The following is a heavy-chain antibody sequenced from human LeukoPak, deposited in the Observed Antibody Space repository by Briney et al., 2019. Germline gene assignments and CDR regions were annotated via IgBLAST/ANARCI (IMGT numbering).Heavy chain of an antibody. J-gene: IGHJ3*02. CDR2: IYYSGST. CDR1: GGSISSYY. D-gene: IGHD3-10*01. CDR3: AKHYGSGSNDFDI. V-gene: IGHV4-59*01. Sequence: SETLSLTCTVSGGSISSYYWSWIRQPPGKGLEWIGFIYYSGSTNYNPSLKSRVTISVDTSKNQFSLKLSSVTAADTAVYYCAKHYGSGSNDFDIWGQGTTVTVS.